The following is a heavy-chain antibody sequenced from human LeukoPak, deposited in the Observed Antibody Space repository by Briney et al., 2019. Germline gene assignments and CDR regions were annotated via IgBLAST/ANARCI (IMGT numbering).Heavy chain of an antibody. J-gene: IGHJ6*02. D-gene: IGHD3-3*01. Sequence: SVKVSCKASGGTFSSYAISWARQAPGQGLEWMGGIIPIFGTANYAQKFQGRVTITADESTSTAYMELSSLRSEDTAVYYCARGSREGFLEWSPAPYYYYGMDVWGQGTTVTVSS. CDR2: IIPIFGTA. V-gene: IGHV1-69*13. CDR1: GGTFSSYA. CDR3: ARGSREGFLEWSPAPYYYYGMDV.